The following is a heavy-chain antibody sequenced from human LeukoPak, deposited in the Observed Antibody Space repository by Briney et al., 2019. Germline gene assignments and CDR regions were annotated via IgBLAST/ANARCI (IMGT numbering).Heavy chain of an antibody. Sequence: SETLSLTCTVSGGSLSSYYWSWIRQPPGKGLEWIGYIYYSGSADYNPSLKSRVTLSLDTSKNQFSLKLSSVTAADTAVYYCARGGLQRLAPFDYWGQGVLVTVSS. D-gene: IGHD6-19*01. CDR1: GGSLSSYY. CDR2: IYYSGSA. V-gene: IGHV4-59*08. J-gene: IGHJ4*02. CDR3: ARGGLQRLAPFDY.